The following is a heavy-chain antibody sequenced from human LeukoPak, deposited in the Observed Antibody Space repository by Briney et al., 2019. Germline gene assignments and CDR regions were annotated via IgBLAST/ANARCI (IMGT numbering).Heavy chain of an antibody. V-gene: IGHV3-23*01. CDR1: GFTFSNHG. Sequence: GGTLRLSCAASGFTFSNHGMNWVRQAPGQGLEWLSGVSPPGGGTYSADSVKGRFTISRDDSKNTLSLQMNSLRVECTAVYHCARDLAWGAFDYWGQGTLVTVSS. D-gene: IGHD7-27*01. J-gene: IGHJ4*02. CDR3: ARDLAWGAFDY. CDR2: VSPPGGGT.